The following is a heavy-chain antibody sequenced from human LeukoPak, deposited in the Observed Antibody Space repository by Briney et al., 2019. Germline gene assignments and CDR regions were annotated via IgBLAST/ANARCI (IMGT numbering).Heavy chain of an antibody. CDR2: IYTGGNT. V-gene: IGHV3-66*01. CDR3: ARGLIYSPNWFDP. Sequence: GGSLRLSCAGSGFTVSSNYMSWVRQAPGKGLEWVSVIYTGGNTYYTDSVKGRFTISRDNSKNTLYLQRNSLRAEDTAVYYCARGLIYSPNWFDPWGQGTLVTVSS. D-gene: IGHD4-11*01. J-gene: IGHJ5*02. CDR1: GFTVSSNY.